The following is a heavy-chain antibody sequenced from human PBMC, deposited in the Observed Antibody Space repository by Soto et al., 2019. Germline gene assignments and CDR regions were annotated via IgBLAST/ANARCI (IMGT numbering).Heavy chain of an antibody. CDR1: GFTFSSYA. CDR3: AKDTGFDSSGIDY. CDR2: ISGSGGST. J-gene: IGHJ4*02. Sequence: GGSLRLSCAASGFTFSSYAMSWVRQAPGKGLESVATISGSGGSTYYADSVKGRFTISRDNSKNTLYLQVNSLRVEDTAVYYCAKDTGFDSSGIDYWGQGTLVTVSS. V-gene: IGHV3-23*01. D-gene: IGHD3-22*01.